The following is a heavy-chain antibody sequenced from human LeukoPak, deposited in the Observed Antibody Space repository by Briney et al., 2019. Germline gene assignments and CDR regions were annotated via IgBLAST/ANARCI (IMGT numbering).Heavy chain of an antibody. D-gene: IGHD2-21*02. CDR2: IYYSGST. CDR3: AVVVTAIQH. CDR1: GGSISSSSYY. J-gene: IGHJ4*02. V-gene: IGHV4-39*07. Sequence: PSETLSLTCTVSGGSISSSSYYWGWIRQPPGKGLEWIGSIYYSGSTYYNPSLKSRVTISVDTSKNQFSLKLSSVTAADTAVYYCAVVVTAIQHWGQGTLVTVSS.